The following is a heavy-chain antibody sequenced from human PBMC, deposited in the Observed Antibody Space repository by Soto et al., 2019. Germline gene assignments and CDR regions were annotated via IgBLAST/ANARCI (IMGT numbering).Heavy chain of an antibody. Sequence: EVQLVESGGDLVQPGGSLRLSCVASEFSLSAYWMSWVRQAPGKGLEWVASIKGDGGSASYVDSAKDRFLISRDNTKNSLYLQMNSLRAEDTAIYYCASDGGVLSRSDCYRKFKYWGRGTRVTVSS. CDR2: IKGDGGSA. D-gene: IGHD5-12*01. CDR1: EFSLSAYW. CDR3: ASDGGVLSRSDCYRKFKY. V-gene: IGHV3-7*03. J-gene: IGHJ4*02.